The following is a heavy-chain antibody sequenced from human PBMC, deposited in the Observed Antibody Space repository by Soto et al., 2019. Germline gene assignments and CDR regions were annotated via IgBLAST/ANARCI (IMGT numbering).Heavy chain of an antibody. CDR3: ATHDAQVDRRWFDP. D-gene: IGHD2-15*01. CDR2: IYYSGNT. Sequence: SETLSLTCTVSGCSVSSGDYYWSWIRKPPGKGLEWIGYIYYSGNTNYNPSLKSRVTFSADKSISTVYLQWSSLKASDTAMYYCATHDAQVDRRWFDPWGQGTLVTSPQ. J-gene: IGHJ5*02. CDR1: GCSVSSGDYY. V-gene: IGHV4-61*08.